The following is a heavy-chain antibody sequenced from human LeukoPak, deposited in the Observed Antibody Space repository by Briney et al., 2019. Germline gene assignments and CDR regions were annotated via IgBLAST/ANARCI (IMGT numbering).Heavy chain of an antibody. CDR1: GYTFTSYG. D-gene: IGHD4-23*01. CDR3: ATLSATVVTDY. Sequence: GASVKVSCKASGYTFTSYGISWLRQAPGQGLEWMGWISAYNGNTNYAQKLQGRVTITADTSTDTAYMELSSLRSEDTAVYYCATLSATVVTDYWGQGTLVTVSS. J-gene: IGHJ4*02. V-gene: IGHV1-18*01. CDR2: ISAYNGNT.